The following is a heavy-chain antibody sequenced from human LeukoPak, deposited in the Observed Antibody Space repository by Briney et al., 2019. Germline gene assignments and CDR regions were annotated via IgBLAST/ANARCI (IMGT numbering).Heavy chain of an antibody. CDR1: GFTFSSNY. D-gene: IGHD6-13*01. V-gene: IGHV3-66*01. J-gene: IGHJ6*03. CDR3: ARVRRGSSWSYYYYYMDV. CDR2: IYSGGST. Sequence: GGSLRLSCAASGFTFSSNYMSWVRQAPGKGLEWVSVIYSGGSTYYADSVKGRFTISRDNSKNTLYLQMNSLRAEDTAVYYCARVRRGSSWSYYYYYMDVWGKGTTVTISS.